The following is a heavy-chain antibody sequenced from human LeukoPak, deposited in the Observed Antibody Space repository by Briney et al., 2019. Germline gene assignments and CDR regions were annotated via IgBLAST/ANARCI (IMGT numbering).Heavy chain of an antibody. Sequence: PSETLSLTCTVSGGSIISSNYYWGWIRQPPGKGLEWIGYVYYTGSTNYNPSLKSRVTMFEDKSKNQFSLRLYSVTVADTAVYYCARHFAYSSSSYFDYWGQGSLVTVSS. CDR3: ARHFAYSSSSYFDY. V-gene: IGHV4-61*05. D-gene: IGHD6-6*01. CDR1: GGSIISSNYY. J-gene: IGHJ4*02. CDR2: VYYTGST.